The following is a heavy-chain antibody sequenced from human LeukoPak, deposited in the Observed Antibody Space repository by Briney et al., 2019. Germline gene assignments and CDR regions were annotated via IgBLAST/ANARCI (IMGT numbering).Heavy chain of an antibody. CDR1: GVTFCSYS. J-gene: IGHJ4*02. Sequence: GGSLRLSCAASGVTFCSYSMSWVRQAPGKGLEWVSSISSNSSYIYYADSVKGRFTISRDNAKNSLYLQMSSLRAEDTAVYYCAMSLASADDYWGQGTLDTVSS. V-gene: IGHV3-21*01. D-gene: IGHD6-13*01. CDR3: AMSLASADDY. CDR2: ISSNSSYI.